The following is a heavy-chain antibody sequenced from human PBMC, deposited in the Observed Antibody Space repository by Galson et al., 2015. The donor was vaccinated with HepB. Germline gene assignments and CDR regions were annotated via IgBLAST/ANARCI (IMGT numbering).Heavy chain of an antibody. CDR2: ISSSSSTI. D-gene: IGHD6-13*01. Sequence: SLRLSCAASGFTFSSYAMSWVRQAPGKGLEWVSYISSSSSTIYYADSVKGRFTISRDNSKNTLYLQMNSLRAEDTAVYYCARKISSSWKIPLDYWGQGTLVTVSS. J-gene: IGHJ4*02. CDR1: GFTFSSYA. CDR3: ARKISSSWKIPLDY. V-gene: IGHV3-48*01.